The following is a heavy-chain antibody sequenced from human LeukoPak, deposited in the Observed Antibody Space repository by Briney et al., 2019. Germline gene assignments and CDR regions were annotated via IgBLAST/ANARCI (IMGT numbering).Heavy chain of an antibody. V-gene: IGHV1-46*01. CDR3: ARTSKFHMDV. Sequence: ASVKVSCQASGYNFINYYIHWVRQAPGHGLEWRGVIKPSGGSTTYTQKFQDRVTMTRDMSTRTVYMEVSSLRSEDTGVYYCARTSKFHMDVWGQGTTVTVSS. D-gene: IGHD2-21*01. CDR1: GYNFINYY. CDR2: IKPSGGST. J-gene: IGHJ6*02.